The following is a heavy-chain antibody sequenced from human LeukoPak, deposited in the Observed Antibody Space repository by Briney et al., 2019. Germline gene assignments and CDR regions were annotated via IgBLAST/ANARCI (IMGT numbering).Heavy chain of an antibody. D-gene: IGHD1-26*01. V-gene: IGHV1-69*04. CDR1: GGPFNSYA. J-gene: IGHJ4*02. CDR2: IIVILGVT. CDR3: ARDSGSYSTDY. Sequence: SVKVSCKAPGGPFNSYAINWVRQAPGQGLEWMGRIIVILGVTNYAQRFQGRVTISADKSTTTAYMELSSLTSEDTAVYYCARDSGSYSTDYWGQGTLVTVSS.